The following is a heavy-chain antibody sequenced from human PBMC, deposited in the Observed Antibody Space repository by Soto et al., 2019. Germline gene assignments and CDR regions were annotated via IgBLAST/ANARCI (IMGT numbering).Heavy chain of an antibody. CDR3: ARAYGDFGESTYYYYGMDV. J-gene: IGHJ6*02. CDR1: GGSINSGGYY. V-gene: IGHV4-31*03. D-gene: IGHD3-10*01. CDR2: IYYTGSA. Sequence: PSETLSLTCTVSGGSINSGGYYWSWIRQHSGKGLEWIGYIYYTGSAYYNPSLKSRLTILVDTSKNQFSLMLSSVTAADTAVYHCARAYGDFGESTYYYYGMDVWGQGTTVTVSS.